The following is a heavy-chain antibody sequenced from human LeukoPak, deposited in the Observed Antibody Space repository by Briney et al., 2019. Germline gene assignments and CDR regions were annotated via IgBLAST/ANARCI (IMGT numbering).Heavy chain of an antibody. V-gene: IGHV4-38-2*02. CDR1: GYSISSGYY. Sequence: SETLSLTCAVSGYSISSGYYWGWIRQPPGKGLEWIGKIYHNGNTYYNPSLKGRVTISVDTSKNQFSLKLSSVTAADTALYYCAREFTEYYYDSSKASYWGQGTLVTVSS. CDR2: IYHNGNT. J-gene: IGHJ4*02. D-gene: IGHD3-22*01. CDR3: AREFTEYYYDSSKASY.